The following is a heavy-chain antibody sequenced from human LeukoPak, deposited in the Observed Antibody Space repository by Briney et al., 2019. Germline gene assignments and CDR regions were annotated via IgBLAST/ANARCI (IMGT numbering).Heavy chain of an antibody. CDR3: ARDGDYGDYVHAFDI. V-gene: IGHV1-18*01. CDR1: GYTFTSYG. J-gene: IGHJ3*02. CDR2: ISAYNGNT. D-gene: IGHD4-17*01. Sequence: ASVKVSCKASGYTFTSYGINWVRQAPGQGLKWMGWISAYNGNTNYAQILQGRVTMITDTSTSTAYMELRSLRSDDTAVYYCARDGDYGDYVHAFDIWGQGTMVTVSS.